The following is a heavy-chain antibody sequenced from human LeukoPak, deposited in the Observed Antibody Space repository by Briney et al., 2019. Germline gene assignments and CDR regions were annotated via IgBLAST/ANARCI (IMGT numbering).Heavy chain of an antibody. CDR1: GLPFSSVW. J-gene: IGHJ4*02. Sequence: NTGGSLRLSCAASGLPFSSVWMSWVRQAPGKGLEWVARIKNGGTRDYAAPVTGRFTISRDNSKNTLYLQMNSLRAEDTAVYYCAKSRVVVITTGIDYWGQGTLVTVSS. CDR2: IKNGGTR. CDR3: AKSRVVVITTGIDY. D-gene: IGHD3-22*01. V-gene: IGHV3-15*01.